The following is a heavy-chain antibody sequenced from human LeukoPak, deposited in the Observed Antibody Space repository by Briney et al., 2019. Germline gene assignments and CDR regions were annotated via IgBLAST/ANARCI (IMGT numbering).Heavy chain of an antibody. D-gene: IGHD6-13*01. CDR3: ARPTRSSSPEY. CDR2: INPDGGDK. V-gene: IGHV3-7*01. Sequence: GGSLRLSCAASGFTFSSYAMSWVRQAPGEGLEWLANINPDGGDKNYVDSVKGRFTISRDNAKNSVYLEINSLRAEDTAVYYCARPTRSSSPEYWGQGILLTVSS. J-gene: IGHJ4*02. CDR1: GFTFSSYA.